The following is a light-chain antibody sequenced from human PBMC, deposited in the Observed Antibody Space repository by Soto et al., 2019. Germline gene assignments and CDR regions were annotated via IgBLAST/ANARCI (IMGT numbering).Light chain of an antibody. CDR1: QSIFYTSTNKNY. J-gene: IGKJ4*01. V-gene: IGKV4-1*01. CDR3: QQYYSTPLT. CDR2: WAS. Sequence: DLVMTQSPDSLAVSLGETATINCKSSQSIFYTSTNKNYLTWYQQKPGQPPKLLIYWASTRESGVPDRFSGSGSGTDFTLTISRLQAEDVAVYYCQQYYSTPLTFGGGTKVEIK.